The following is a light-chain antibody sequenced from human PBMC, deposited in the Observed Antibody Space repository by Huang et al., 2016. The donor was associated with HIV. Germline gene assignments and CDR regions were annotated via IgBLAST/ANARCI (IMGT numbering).Light chain of an antibody. CDR3: QQYNSYPYT. Sequence: DIQMTQSPSTLSASVGDRVSITCRASQSISSWLAWYQQKPGKAPKLLIYKASSLESGVPSRFSGSGSGTEFTLTISSLQPDDFATYYCQQYNSYPYTFGQGTKLEIK. V-gene: IGKV1-5*03. CDR1: QSISSW. J-gene: IGKJ2*01. CDR2: KAS.